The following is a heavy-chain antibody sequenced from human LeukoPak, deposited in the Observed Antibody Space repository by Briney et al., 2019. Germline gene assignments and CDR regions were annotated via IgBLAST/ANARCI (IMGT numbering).Heavy chain of an antibody. Sequence: SETLSLTCTVSGGSISGSSYYWGWIRQPPGKGLEWIGSIYYSGSTYHNPSLKSRVTISVDTSKNQFSLKLSSVTAADTAVYYCASYIAALHYFDYWGQGTLVTVSS. D-gene: IGHD6-6*01. CDR1: GGSISGSSYY. V-gene: IGHV4-39*07. CDR2: IYYSGST. CDR3: ASYIAALHYFDY. J-gene: IGHJ4*02.